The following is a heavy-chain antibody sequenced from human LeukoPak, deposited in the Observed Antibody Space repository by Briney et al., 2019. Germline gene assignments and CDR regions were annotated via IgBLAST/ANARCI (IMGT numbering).Heavy chain of an antibody. CDR3: ARDNDLGCSSTSCYYYYYYGMDV. V-gene: IGHV3-23*01. CDR2: ISGSGGNT. D-gene: IGHD2-2*01. Sequence: PGGSLRLSCAASGFTFSTYAMSWVRQAPGKGLEWVSLISGSGGNTYYADSVKGRFTISRDNSKNTLYLQMNSLRAEDTAVYYCARDNDLGCSSTSCYYYYYYGMDVWGQGTTVTVSS. J-gene: IGHJ6*02. CDR1: GFTFSTYA.